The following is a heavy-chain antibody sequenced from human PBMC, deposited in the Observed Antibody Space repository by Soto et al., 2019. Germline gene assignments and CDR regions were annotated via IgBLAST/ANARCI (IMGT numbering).Heavy chain of an antibody. CDR1: GFTMSSYW. CDR3: MTSVTTHDY. Sequence: GGSLRLSCASSGFTMSSYWMNLVRLAPGKGLEWVANIKQDGSQKNYVDSVKGRFTISRDNAKNSLYLQMSSLRSEDTAVYYCMTSVTTHDYWGQGTLVTVSS. V-gene: IGHV3-7*01. CDR2: IKQDGSQK. J-gene: IGHJ4*02. D-gene: IGHD4-17*01.